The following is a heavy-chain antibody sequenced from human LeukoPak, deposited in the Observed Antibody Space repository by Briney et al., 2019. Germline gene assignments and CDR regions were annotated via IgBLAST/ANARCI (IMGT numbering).Heavy chain of an antibody. D-gene: IGHD6-13*01. V-gene: IGHV1-2*02. CDR3: ALGQQQLPRLDY. Sequence: ASVKVSCRASGYTFTGYYMHWVRQAPGQGLEWMGWINPNSGGTNYAQKFQGRVTMTRDTSIITAYMELSRLRSDDTAVYYCALGQQQLPRLDYWGQGTLVTVSS. J-gene: IGHJ4*02. CDR1: GYTFTGYY. CDR2: INPNSGGT.